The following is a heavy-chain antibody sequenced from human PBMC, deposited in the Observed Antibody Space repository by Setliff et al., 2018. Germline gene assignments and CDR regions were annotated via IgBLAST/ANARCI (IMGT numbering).Heavy chain of an antibody. Sequence: PGESLKISCAASGFTLSYAWMHWVRQAPGKGPEWVGRSKSKTAGGAIDYAAPVKGRFTISRDDSKNTLYLQMSSLKTEDTAMYYCTTDRAACSGSSCYNGFDVWGQGTMVTVSS. D-gene: IGHD2-2*02. CDR1: GFTLSYAW. J-gene: IGHJ3*01. CDR2: SKSKTAGGAI. CDR3: TTDRAACSGSSCYNGFDV. V-gene: IGHV3-15*07.